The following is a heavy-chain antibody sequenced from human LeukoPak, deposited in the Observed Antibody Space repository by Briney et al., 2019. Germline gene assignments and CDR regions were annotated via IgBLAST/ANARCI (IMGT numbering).Heavy chain of an antibody. J-gene: IGHJ4*02. CDR1: GYNFAAYW. V-gene: IGHV5-51*01. D-gene: IGHD1-26*01. Sequence: GESLKISCKGSGYNFAAYWIGWARHMPGKGLEWMGIIYPGDSQTRYNPSFQGQVTISADKSISTAYVHWSSLKASDTAMYYCARHVYGIVGATSFDYWGQGTLVTVSS. CDR3: ARHVYGIVGATSFDY. CDR2: IYPGDSQT.